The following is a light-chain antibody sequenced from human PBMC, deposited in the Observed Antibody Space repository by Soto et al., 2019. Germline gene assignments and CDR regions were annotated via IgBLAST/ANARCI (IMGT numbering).Light chain of an antibody. J-gene: IGKJ5*01. V-gene: IGKV1-39*01. CDR2: AAS. CDR3: QQCYSTPIT. CDR1: QSISSY. Sequence: DIQMTQSPSSLSASVGDRVTITCRASQSISSYLNWYQQKPGKAPKLLIYAASSLQSGVPSRFSGSGSGTDFALTISSLQPEDFTTYYGQQCYSTPITCGQGTRLEIK.